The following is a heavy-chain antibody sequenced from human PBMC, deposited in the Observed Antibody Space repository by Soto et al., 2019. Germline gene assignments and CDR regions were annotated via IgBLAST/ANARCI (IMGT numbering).Heavy chain of an antibody. J-gene: IGHJ4*02. CDR3: ARIAAAGTVLDY. V-gene: IGHV4-30-4*01. D-gene: IGHD6-13*01. Sequence: SETLSLTCTVSGGSISSGDYYWSWIRQPPGKGLEWIGYIYYSGSTYYNPSLKSRVTISVDKSKNQFSLKLSSVTAADTAVYYCARIAAAGTVLDYWGQGTLVTVSS. CDR1: GGSISSGDYY. CDR2: IYYSGST.